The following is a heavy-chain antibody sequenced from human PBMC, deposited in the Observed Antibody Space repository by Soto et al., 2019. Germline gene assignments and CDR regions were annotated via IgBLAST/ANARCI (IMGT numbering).Heavy chain of an antibody. J-gene: IGHJ4*02. CDR2: ISGSGGST. V-gene: IGHV3-23*01. D-gene: IGHD3-10*01. CDR3: AKPPVDYNSALDC. Sequence: GGSLRLSCAASGFTFSSYAMSWVRQAPGKGLEWVSAISGSGGSTYYADSVKGRFTISRDNSKNTVYLQMTSLRSEDTAVYYCAKPPVDYNSALDCWGQGTLVTVSS. CDR1: GFTFSSYA.